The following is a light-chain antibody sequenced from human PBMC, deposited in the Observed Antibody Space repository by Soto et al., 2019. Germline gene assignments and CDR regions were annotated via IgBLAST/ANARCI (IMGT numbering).Light chain of an antibody. J-gene: IGLJ2*01. CDR2: RNN. CDR1: SSNIGRNF. V-gene: IGLV1-47*01. Sequence: QSVLTQQPSASGTPGQTVTISCSRSSSNIGRNFVYWYQQLPGTAPKLLIYRNNQRPSGVPDRFSGSQSGTSASLAISGLRSEDEADYHCAAWDDSLSGVIFGGGTKLTVL. CDR3: AAWDDSLSGVI.